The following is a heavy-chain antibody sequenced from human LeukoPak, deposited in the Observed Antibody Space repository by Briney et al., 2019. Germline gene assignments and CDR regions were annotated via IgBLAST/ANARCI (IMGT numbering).Heavy chain of an antibody. J-gene: IGHJ4*02. Sequence: SETLSLTCTVSGASISGGGYYWNWIRQHPGKGLEWIGYMFSSGSPYYNPSLKGRATISLDTSKNQFSLRLSSVTAADTAVYYCAVSGYSSSWVVHWGQGTLVTVSS. CDR3: AVSGYSSSWVVH. V-gene: IGHV4-31*03. CDR1: GASISGGGYY. CDR2: MFSSGSP. D-gene: IGHD6-13*01.